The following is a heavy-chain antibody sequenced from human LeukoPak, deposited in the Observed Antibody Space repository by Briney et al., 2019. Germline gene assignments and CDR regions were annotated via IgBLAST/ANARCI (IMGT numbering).Heavy chain of an antibody. Sequence: PSETLSLTCTVSGGSFSSYYWSWIRQPPGKGLEWIGYIYYSGNTNYNPSLKGRVTISVDTSKNQFSLELSSVTAVDTAVYYCARGTSSQLWFVYWGQGTLVTVSS. CDR2: IYYSGNT. CDR1: GGSFSSYY. D-gene: IGHD3-10*01. CDR3: ARGTSSQLWFVY. V-gene: IGHV4-59*01. J-gene: IGHJ4*02.